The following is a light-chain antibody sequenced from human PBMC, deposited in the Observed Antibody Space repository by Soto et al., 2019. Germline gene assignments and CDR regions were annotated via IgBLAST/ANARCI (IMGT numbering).Light chain of an antibody. J-gene: IGKJ1*01. CDR1: QTVSNSY. V-gene: IGKV3-20*01. Sequence: ETVLTQSPGTLSLSPGERATLSCRASQTVSNSYVSWYQHKPGQTPRVLIYAASSRTPGIPDRFSGSGYGTEFTLTISRLEPEDLAVYYCQQYNNWPRTFGQGTKVDIK. CDR3: QQYNNWPRT. CDR2: AAS.